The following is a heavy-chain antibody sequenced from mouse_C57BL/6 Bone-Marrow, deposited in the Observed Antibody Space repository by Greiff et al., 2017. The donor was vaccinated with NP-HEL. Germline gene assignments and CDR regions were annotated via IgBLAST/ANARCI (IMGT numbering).Heavy chain of an antibody. CDR1: GYTFTSYW. Sequence: QIQLQQPGAELVKPGASVKLSCKASGYTFTSYWMQWVKQRPGQGLEWIGEIDPSDSYTNYNQKFKGKATLTVDTSSSTAYMQLSSLTSEDSAVYDCARPIYGKRTAWFAYWGQGTLVTVSA. CDR3: ARPIYGKRTAWFAY. CDR2: IDPSDSYT. V-gene: IGHV1-50*01. J-gene: IGHJ3*01. D-gene: IGHD2-1*01.